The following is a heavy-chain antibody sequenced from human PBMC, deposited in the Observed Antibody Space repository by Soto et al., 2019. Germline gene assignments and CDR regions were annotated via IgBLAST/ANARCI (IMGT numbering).Heavy chain of an antibody. V-gene: IGHV4-59*08. Sequence: QVQLQESGPGLVKPSETLSLSCTVSGGSISSYYWSWFRQSPGKRMEWIGYVHHSWGSSYNPSLQSRFAISLDPSKSQFSRKVTSVTAPDTAAYYCARQGFGPLHGLVDVWGQGTTVTVSS. CDR3: ARQGFGPLHGLVDV. D-gene: IGHD3-10*01. CDR1: GGSISSYY. J-gene: IGHJ6*02. CDR2: VHHSWGS.